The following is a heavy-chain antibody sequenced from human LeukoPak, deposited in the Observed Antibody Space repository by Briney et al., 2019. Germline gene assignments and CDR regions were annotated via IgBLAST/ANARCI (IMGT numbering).Heavy chain of an antibody. D-gene: IGHD5-24*01. Sequence: GGSLRLSCAASGFTFSDSYMSWIRQAPGKGLEWVSGISASGGSAYYPDSVKGRFTISRDDSKNTLYLQMNSLRAEDTAVYYCARGGGRDGYNFNYWGQGTLVTVSS. CDR2: ISASGGSA. V-gene: IGHV3-23*01. CDR1: GFTFSDSY. CDR3: ARGGGRDGYNFNY. J-gene: IGHJ4*02.